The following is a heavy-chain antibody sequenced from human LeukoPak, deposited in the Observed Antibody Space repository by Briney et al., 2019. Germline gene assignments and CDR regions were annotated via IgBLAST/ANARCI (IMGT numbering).Heavy chain of an antibody. J-gene: IGHJ4*02. Sequence: SETLSLTCTVSGGSISSSSYYWGWIRQPPGKGLEWIGSIYYSGSTYYNPSLKSRVTISVDTSKNQFSLKLSSVTAADTAVYYCARLTIFGVVITPDYWGQGTLVTVSS. CDR3: ARLTIFGVVITPDY. D-gene: IGHD3-3*01. CDR1: GGSISSSSYY. V-gene: IGHV4-39*01. CDR2: IYYSGST.